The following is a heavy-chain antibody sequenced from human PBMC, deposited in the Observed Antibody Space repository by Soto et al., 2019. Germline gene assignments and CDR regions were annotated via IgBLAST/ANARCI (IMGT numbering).Heavy chain of an antibody. J-gene: IGHJ4*02. D-gene: IGHD5-12*01. V-gene: IGHV1-24*01. CDR2: FDPEDGET. CDR1: GYTLTELS. Sequence: ASVKVSCKVSGYTLTELSMHWVRQAPGKGLEWMGGFDPEDGETIYAQKFQGRVTMTEDTSTDTAYMELSSLRSEDTAVYYCATDLSYSGYFDYWGQGTLVTVSS. CDR3: ATDLSYSGYFDY.